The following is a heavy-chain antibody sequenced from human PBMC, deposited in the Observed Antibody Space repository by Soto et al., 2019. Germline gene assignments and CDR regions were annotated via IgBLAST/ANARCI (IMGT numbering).Heavy chain of an antibody. J-gene: IGHJ5*02. CDR3: ARVMRQWLVSLNWFDP. V-gene: IGHV1-8*01. CDR2: MNPNSGNT. D-gene: IGHD6-19*01. CDR1: GYTFTSYD. Sequence: ASVKVSCKASGYTFTSYDNNWVRQATGQGLEWMGWMNPNSGNTGYAQKFQGRVTMTRNTSISTAYMELRSKRFEDTAVYYCARVMRQWLVSLNWFDPWGQGTLVTVSS.